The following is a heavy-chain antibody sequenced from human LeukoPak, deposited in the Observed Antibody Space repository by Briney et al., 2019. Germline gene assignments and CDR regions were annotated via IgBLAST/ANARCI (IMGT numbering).Heavy chain of an antibody. Sequence: GGSLRLSCAASGFTFSSYAMNWVRQAPGKGLEWVSAISGSGGTYYADSVKGRFTISRDNSKNTLYLQMNNLRAEDTAICYCAKKGLASAGRPPYFDYWGQGALVTVPS. V-gene: IGHV3-23*01. J-gene: IGHJ4*02. CDR2: ISGSGGT. CDR1: GFTFSSYA. CDR3: AKKGLASAGRPPYFDY. D-gene: IGHD6-13*01.